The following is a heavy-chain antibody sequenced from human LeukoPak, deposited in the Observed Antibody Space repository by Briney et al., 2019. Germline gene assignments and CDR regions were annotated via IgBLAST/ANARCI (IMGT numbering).Heavy chain of an antibody. D-gene: IGHD5-18*01. CDR3: ARGYSYGYDFDY. CDR2: ISYDGSNK. Sequence: TGGSLRLSCAASGFTFSSYGMHWVRQAPGKGLEWLALISYDGSNKYYADSVKGRFTISRDNSKNTLYLQMNSLRAEDTAVYYCARGYSYGYDFDYWGQGTLATVSS. CDR1: GFTFSSYG. J-gene: IGHJ4*02. V-gene: IGHV3-30*03.